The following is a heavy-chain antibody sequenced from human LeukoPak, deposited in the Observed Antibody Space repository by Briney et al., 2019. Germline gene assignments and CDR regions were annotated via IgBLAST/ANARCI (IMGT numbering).Heavy chain of an antibody. V-gene: IGHV4-39*01. Sequence: SETLSLTCTVSGDSINSRSYYWAWIRQPPGKGLEWIATIYYTGTTFYNPSLNSRITISVDTSKNQFSLKLSSVTAADTAVYYCAAQHYYGSGSYSFDYWGQGTLVPVSS. CDR2: IYYTGTT. CDR1: GDSINSRSYY. J-gene: IGHJ4*02. CDR3: AAQHYYGSGSYSFDY. D-gene: IGHD3-10*01.